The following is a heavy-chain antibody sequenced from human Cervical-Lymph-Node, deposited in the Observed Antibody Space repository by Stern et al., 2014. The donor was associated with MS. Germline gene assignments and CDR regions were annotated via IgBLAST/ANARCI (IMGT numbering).Heavy chain of an antibody. Sequence: QVQLQQSGAEVKKPGASVKVSCKASGYRFSTFYLHWLRQAPGQGLQWLGLIDPGSGATNSSQTLQGRLTMTRDRSITTAYLDLSGLRSDDTAVYYCARIYCSGDECYHSFDTWGQGTLVTVSS. J-gene: IGHJ4*02. CDR2: IDPGSGAT. CDR3: ARIYCSGDECYHSFDT. V-gene: IGHV1-2*06. CDR1: GYRFSTFY. D-gene: IGHD3-16*02.